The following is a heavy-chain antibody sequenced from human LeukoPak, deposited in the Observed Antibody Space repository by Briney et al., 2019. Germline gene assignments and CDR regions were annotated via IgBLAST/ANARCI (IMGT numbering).Heavy chain of an antibody. CDR1: GGTFSSYG. CDR3: ARAHGSGGYYNVYWLDP. CDR2: IIPIFGTA. V-gene: IGHV1-69*05. Sequence: GASVKVSCKASGGTFSSYGISWVRQAPGQGLEWMGRIIPIFGTANYAQKFQGRITITTDESTSTAYMELSSLRSEDTAVYYCARAHGSGGYYNVYWLDPWGQGTLVTVSS. J-gene: IGHJ5*02. D-gene: IGHD3-10*01.